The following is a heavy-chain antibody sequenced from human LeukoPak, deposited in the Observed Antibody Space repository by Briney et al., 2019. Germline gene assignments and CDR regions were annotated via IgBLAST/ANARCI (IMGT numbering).Heavy chain of an antibody. J-gene: IGHJ4*02. CDR3: ARAGYSYGTRGPLYYFDY. V-gene: IGHV3-66*01. Sequence: GGSLRLSCAASGFTVSSNYMSWVRQAPGKGLEWVSVIYSGGSTYYADSAKGRFTISRDNSKNTLYLQMNSLRAEDTAVYYCARAGYSYGTRGPLYYFDYWGQGTLVTVSS. D-gene: IGHD5-18*01. CDR1: GFTVSSNY. CDR2: IYSGGST.